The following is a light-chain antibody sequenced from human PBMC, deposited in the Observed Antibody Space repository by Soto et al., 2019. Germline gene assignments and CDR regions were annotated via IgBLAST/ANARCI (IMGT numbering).Light chain of an antibody. CDR2: AAS. Sequence: RVMTQCPGTLYVSPGERSTLSCMASQSVSSNLAWYQQKPAQAPRLLIYAASRRAPGIPERFSGSGSGTDFTLTISRLEPEDFAVYYCQQYLTSPKTFGQGTKVDIK. CDR3: QQYLTSPKT. CDR1: QSVSSN. V-gene: IGKV3-20*01. J-gene: IGKJ1*01.